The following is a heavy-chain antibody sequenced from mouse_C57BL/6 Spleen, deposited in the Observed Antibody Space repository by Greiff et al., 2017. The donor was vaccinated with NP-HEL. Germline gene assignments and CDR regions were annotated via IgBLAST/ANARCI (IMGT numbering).Heavy chain of an antibody. CDR1: GFTFSSYA. Sequence: EVKVVESGGGLVKPGGSLKLSCAASGFTFSSYAMSWVRQTPEKRLEWVATISDGGSYTYYPDNVKGRFTISRDNAKNKLYLQMSHLKSEDTAMYYCARETDSSGYVDYWGQGTTLTVSS. D-gene: IGHD3-2*02. J-gene: IGHJ2*01. CDR2: ISDGGSYT. CDR3: ARETDSSGYVDY. V-gene: IGHV5-4*01.